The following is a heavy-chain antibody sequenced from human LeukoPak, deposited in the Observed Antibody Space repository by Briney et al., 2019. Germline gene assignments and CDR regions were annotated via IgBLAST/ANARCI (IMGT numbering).Heavy chain of an antibody. V-gene: IGHV4-34*01. D-gene: IGHD6-6*01. CDR3: ARGHFEGARPKLPYDY. CDR2: INHSGST. CDR1: GGSFSGYY. J-gene: IGHJ4*02. Sequence: SETLSLTCAVYGGSFSGYYWSWIRQPPGKGLEWIGEINHSGSTNYNPSLKSRVTISVDTSKNQFSLKLSSVTAADTAVYYCARGHFEGARPKLPYDYWGQGTLVTVSS.